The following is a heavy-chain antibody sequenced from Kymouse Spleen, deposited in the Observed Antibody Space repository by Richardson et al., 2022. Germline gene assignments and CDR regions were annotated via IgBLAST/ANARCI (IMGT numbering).Heavy chain of an antibody. CDR2: ISYDGSNK. Sequence: QVQLVESGGGVVQPGRSLRLSCAASGFTFSSYGMHWVRQAPGKGLEWVAVISYDGSNKYYADSVKGRFTISRDNSKNTLYLQMNSLRAEDTAVYYCAKDRSRTTAFDIWGQGTMVTVSS. CDR3: AKDRSRTTAFDI. CDR1: GFTFSSYG. D-gene: IGHD1-7*01. J-gene: IGHJ3*02. V-gene: IGHV3-30*18.